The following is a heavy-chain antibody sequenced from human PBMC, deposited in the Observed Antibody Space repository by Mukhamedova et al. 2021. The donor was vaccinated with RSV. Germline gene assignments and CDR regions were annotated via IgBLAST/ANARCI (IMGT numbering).Heavy chain of an antibody. J-gene: IGHJ4*02. V-gene: IGHV3-9*01. CDR2: INWNGGSM. D-gene: IGHD3-22*01. CDR3: AKAFDSSGYYTEYYFDL. Sequence: GKGLEWVSGINWNGGSMGYADSVTGRFTISRDNAKNSLYLQMNNLRPEDTALYYCAKAFDSSGYYTEYYFDLWGQGTLVTVSS.